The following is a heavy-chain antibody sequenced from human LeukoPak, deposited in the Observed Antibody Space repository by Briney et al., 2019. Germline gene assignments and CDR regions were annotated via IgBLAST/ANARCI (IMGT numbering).Heavy chain of an antibody. Sequence: GGSLRLSCATSGFTFSSYGMHWVRQAPGRGLEWVAVIWYDGGNKYYGDSVKGRFTISRDHSKNTLYLQMNSLRAEDTAVYFCARELGGSASTYGMDVWGQGTTVTVSS. CDR2: IWYDGGNK. CDR3: ARELGGSASTYGMDV. CDR1: GFTFSSYG. J-gene: IGHJ6*02. V-gene: IGHV3-33*01. D-gene: IGHD2-2*01.